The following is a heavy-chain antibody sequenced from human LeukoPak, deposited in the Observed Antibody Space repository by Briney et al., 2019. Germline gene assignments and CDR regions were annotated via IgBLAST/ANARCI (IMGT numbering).Heavy chain of an antibody. CDR1: GFSFSGYF. J-gene: IGHJ4*02. CDR2: IFEDGITK. CDR3: ARLLGRVTTFDY. D-gene: IGHD1/OR15-1a*01. Sequence: GGSLRLSCAASGFSFSGYFLSWVRQAPGKGLEWVATIFEDGITKYYDDSVRGRFTISRDNAENSLYLEMTSLRTEDTAVYYCARLLGRVTTFDYWGQGTLVTVSS. V-gene: IGHV3-7*01.